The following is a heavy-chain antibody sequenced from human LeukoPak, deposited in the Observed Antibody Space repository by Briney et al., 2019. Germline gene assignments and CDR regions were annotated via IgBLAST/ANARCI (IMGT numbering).Heavy chain of an antibody. CDR1: GFTFSSYG. V-gene: IGHV3-30*18. CDR3: AKAGGGSYKGDYYYYGMDV. D-gene: IGHD1-26*01. Sequence: PGRSLRLSCAASGFTFSSYGMHWVRQAPGKGLEWVAVISYDGSNKYYADSVKGRFTISRDNSKNTLYLQMNSLRAEDTAVYYCAKAGGGSYKGDYYYYGMDVWGQGTTVTVSS. CDR2: ISYDGSNK. J-gene: IGHJ6*02.